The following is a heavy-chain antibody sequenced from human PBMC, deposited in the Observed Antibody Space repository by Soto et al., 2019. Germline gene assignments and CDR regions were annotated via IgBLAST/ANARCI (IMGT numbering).Heavy chain of an antibody. Sequence: SETLSLTCAVYGGSFSGYYWSWIRQPPGKGLEWIGEINHSGSTNYNPSLKSRVTISVDTSKNQFSLKLSSVTAADTAVYYCARGFPYYDFWSGYYGYYYYMDVWGKGTTVTVSS. CDR3: ARGFPYYDFWSGYYGYYYYMDV. V-gene: IGHV4-34*01. J-gene: IGHJ6*03. CDR2: INHSGST. D-gene: IGHD3-3*01. CDR1: GGSFSGYY.